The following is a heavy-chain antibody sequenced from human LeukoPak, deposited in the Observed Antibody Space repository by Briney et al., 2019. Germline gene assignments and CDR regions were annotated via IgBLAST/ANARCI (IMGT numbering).Heavy chain of an antibody. CDR1: GYTLTELS. CDR3: ATVAAAVYDDTFDI. CDR2: FDPEDGET. V-gene: IGHV1-24*01. Sequence: ASVTVSCKVSGYTLTELSMHWVRQAPGKGLEWMGGFDPEDGETIYAQKFQGRVTMTEDTSTDTAYMELSSLRSEDTAVYYCATVAAAVYDDTFDIWGQGTMVTVSS. D-gene: IGHD6-13*01. J-gene: IGHJ3*02.